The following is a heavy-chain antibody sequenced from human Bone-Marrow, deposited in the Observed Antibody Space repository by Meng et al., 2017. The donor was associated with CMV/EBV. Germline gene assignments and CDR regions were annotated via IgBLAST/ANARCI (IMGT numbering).Heavy chain of an antibody. J-gene: IGHJ4*02. Sequence: SETLSFTCTVSGGTISSSSYYWGWIRQSPGKGLEWIGEINHSGSTNHNPSLKSRVTISVDTSKKKISLKLSSVTDADTAVHYCARGRGLGDYWGQGTLVTVSS. V-gene: IGHV4-39*01. CDR2: INHSGST. CDR1: GGTISSSSYY. D-gene: IGHD3-16*01. CDR3: ARGRGLGDY.